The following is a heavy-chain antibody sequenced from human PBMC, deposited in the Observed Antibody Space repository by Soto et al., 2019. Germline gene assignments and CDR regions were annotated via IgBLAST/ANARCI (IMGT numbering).Heavy chain of an antibody. CDR3: AKLWGYYFES. J-gene: IGHJ4*02. Sequence: PGRSLRLSCSASGISVNNNYMTWVRQAPGRRPEWVAVIYTRGTTHYADFATGRFTFSRDNSKNTLYLQMDSLRPEDTAVYYCAKLWGYYFESWGPGTLVTVSS. V-gene: IGHV3-53*01. D-gene: IGHD2-21*01. CDR1: GISVNNNY. CDR2: IYTRGTT.